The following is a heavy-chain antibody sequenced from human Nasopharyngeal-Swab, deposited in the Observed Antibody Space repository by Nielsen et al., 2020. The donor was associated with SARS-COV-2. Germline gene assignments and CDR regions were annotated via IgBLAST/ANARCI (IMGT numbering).Heavy chain of an antibody. CDR1: GFTFSDYY. J-gene: IGHJ6*02. CDR2: ISSSGSTI. Sequence: GRSLRLSCAASGFTFSDYYMSWIRQAPGKGLEWVSYISSSGSTIYYADSVKGRFTISRDNAKNSLYLQMNSLRAEDTAVYYCARGVELRFLEWFHYGMDVWGQGTTVTVSS. CDR3: ARGVELRFLEWFHYGMDV. V-gene: IGHV3-11*04. D-gene: IGHD3-3*01.